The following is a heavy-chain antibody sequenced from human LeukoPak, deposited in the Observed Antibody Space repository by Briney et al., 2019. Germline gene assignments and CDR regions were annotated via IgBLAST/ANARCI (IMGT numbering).Heavy chain of an antibody. Sequence: SETLSLTCTVSGGSISSYYWSWIRQPPGKGLEWIGYIYYSGSTNYNPSLKSRVTISVDTSKNQFSLKLSSVTAADTAVYYCARDPRGSGWYFDYWGQGTLVTVSS. CDR3: ARDPRGSGWYFDY. V-gene: IGHV4-59*01. J-gene: IGHJ4*02. D-gene: IGHD6-19*01. CDR2: IYYSGST. CDR1: GGSISSYY.